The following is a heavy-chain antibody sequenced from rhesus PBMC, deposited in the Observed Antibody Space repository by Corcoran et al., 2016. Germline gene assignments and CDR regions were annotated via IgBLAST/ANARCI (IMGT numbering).Heavy chain of an antibody. Sequence: QVTLKESGPALVKPTQTLTLTCTFSGFSLSTSGMGVGWIRQPSRKTLEWLAHIYWNDDKYYSTSQKSRLTISKDTSKNQVVLTMTNMDPVDTATYYCARRYCTSTTCYDGYDFDYWGQGVLVTVSS. J-gene: IGHJ4*01. V-gene: IGHV2-1*01. D-gene: IGHD2-2*01. CDR1: GFSLSTSGMG. CDR3: ARRYCTSTTCYDGYDFDY. CDR2: IYWNDDK.